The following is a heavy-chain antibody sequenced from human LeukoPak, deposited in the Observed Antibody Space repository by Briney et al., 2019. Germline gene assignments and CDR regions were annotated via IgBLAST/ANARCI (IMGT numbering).Heavy chain of an antibody. D-gene: IGHD3-3*01. CDR1: GGSISSYY. J-gene: IGHJ3*01. CDR2: IYTSGST. Sequence: SETLSLTCTVSGGSISSYYWSWIRQPAGKGLEWIGRIYTSGSTNYNPSLKSRVTMSVDTSKNQFSLKLSSVTAADTAVYYCASEGYYDFWSGWTGSDAFDFWGQGTMVTVSS. V-gene: IGHV4-4*07. CDR3: ASEGYYDFWSGWTGSDAFDF.